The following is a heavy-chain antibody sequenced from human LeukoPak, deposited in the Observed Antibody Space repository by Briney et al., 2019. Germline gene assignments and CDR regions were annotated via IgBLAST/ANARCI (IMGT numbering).Heavy chain of an antibody. V-gene: IGHV3-74*01. D-gene: IGHD6-25*01. Sequence: SGGSLRLSWAASGFTFSSYWMHWVRQAPGKGLVWVSRINSDGSSTSYADSVKGRFTISRDNAKNTLYLQMNSLRAEDTAVYYCARLGSQGGVAALDYWGQGTLVTVSS. J-gene: IGHJ4*02. CDR3: ARLGSQGGVAALDY. CDR1: GFTFSSYW. CDR2: INSDGSST.